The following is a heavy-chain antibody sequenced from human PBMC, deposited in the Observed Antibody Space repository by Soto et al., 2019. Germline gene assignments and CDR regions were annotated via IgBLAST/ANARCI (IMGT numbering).Heavy chain of an antibody. Sequence: DVQLLESGGHLVQPGGSLRLSCAASGFTFSSYAMSWVRQAPGKGLEWVTRVSAGGVMTYYSDSVKGRFTISRDNSNHALFLQRNSLRIEDTALYYCARGDRGGSGSPASYYYSGLDVWGQGTTVTVS. J-gene: IGHJ6*02. CDR3: ARGDRGGSGSPASYYYSGLDV. V-gene: IGHV3-23*01. CDR1: GFTFSSYA. D-gene: IGHD3-10*01. CDR2: VSAGGVMT.